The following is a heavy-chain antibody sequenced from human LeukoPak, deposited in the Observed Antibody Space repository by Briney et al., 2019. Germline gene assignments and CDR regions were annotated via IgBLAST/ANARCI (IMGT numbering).Heavy chain of an antibody. CDR3: AKSRGCSSTSCLVDY. CDR1: GFTFSSYG. V-gene: IGHV3-30*18. D-gene: IGHD2-2*01. J-gene: IGHJ4*02. CDR2: ISYDGSNK. Sequence: GGSLRLSCAASGFTFSSYGMHWVRQAPGEGLEWVAVISYDGSNKYYADSVKGRFTISRDNSKNTLYLQMNSLRAEDTAVYYCAKSRGCSSTSCLVDYWGQGTLVTVS.